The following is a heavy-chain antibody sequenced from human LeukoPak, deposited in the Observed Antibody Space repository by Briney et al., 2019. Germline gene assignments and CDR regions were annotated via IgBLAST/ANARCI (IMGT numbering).Heavy chain of an antibody. CDR3: LLLLRAPYYYYMDV. Sequence: GESLKISCQGSGDRFTRYWVGWVRQTPGKGLEWMGIIYPGDSDTSYSPSFQGQVTISADRSKSTAYLQWSSLKASDTAMYYCLLLLRAPYYYYMDVWGKGTTVTVSS. V-gene: IGHV5-51*01. J-gene: IGHJ6*03. CDR2: IYPGDSDT. CDR1: GDRFTRYW. D-gene: IGHD3-10*01.